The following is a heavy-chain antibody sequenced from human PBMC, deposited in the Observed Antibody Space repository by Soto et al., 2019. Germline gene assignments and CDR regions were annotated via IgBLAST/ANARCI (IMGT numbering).Heavy chain of an antibody. Sequence: GGSLRLSCAASGFTFSSYSMNWVRQAPGKGLEWLTYISSRSKTIYYADSVRGRFTTFRDNAENSLYLQMNSLRAEDTAVYYCVREDILGDRSFDNWGQATVVTVS. CDR1: GFTFSSYS. V-gene: IGHV3-48*04. CDR2: ISSRSKTI. D-gene: IGHD3-16*01. J-gene: IGHJ4*02. CDR3: VREDILGDRSFDN.